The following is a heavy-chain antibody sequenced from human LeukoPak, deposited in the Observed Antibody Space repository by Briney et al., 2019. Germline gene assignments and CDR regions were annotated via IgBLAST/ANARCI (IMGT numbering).Heavy chain of an antibody. D-gene: IGHD4-17*01. CDR3: ARMGNPATVTADY. CDR2: IYYSGST. Sequence: SETLSLTCTVSSGSMSSYYWSWIRQPPGKGLEWIGYIYYSGSTIYNPSLKSRVTISLDTSKNQFSLKMNSVTAADTAVYYCARMGNPATVTADYWGQGTLVTVSS. CDR1: SGSMSSYY. V-gene: IGHV4-59*08. J-gene: IGHJ4*02.